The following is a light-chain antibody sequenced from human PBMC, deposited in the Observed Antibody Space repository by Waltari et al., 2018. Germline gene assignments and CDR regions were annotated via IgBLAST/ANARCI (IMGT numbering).Light chain of an antibody. V-gene: IGLV3-25*03. J-gene: IGLJ2*01. CDR2: KDN. CDR1: ALSNQY. Sequence: HELTQLPSVSVSPGQTARISCSGDALSNQYTYWYQQKAGQAHILVIYKDNERPSGIPERFSGSSSGTTVTLTISAVQAEDEADYYCQSADSSSPYVLFGGGTKLTVL. CDR3: QSADSSSPYVL.